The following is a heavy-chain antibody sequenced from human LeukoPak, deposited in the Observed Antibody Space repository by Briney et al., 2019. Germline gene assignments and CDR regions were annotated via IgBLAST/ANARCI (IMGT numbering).Heavy chain of an antibody. CDR3: ATRIAAAASEYFQH. D-gene: IGHD6-13*01. CDR1: GDSISSSRYH. V-gene: IGHV4-39*01. Sequence: SETLSLTCTVSGDSISSSRYHWAWIRQPPGKGLEWIGSITSGGATFYTPSLKGRVTISADTSKNQFSLKLTSVTAADTALYYCATRIAAAASEYFQHWGQGTLPTVSS. CDR2: ITSGGAT. J-gene: IGHJ1*01.